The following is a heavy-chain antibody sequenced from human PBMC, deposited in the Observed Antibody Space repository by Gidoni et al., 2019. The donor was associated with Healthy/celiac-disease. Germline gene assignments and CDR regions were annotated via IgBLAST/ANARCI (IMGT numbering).Heavy chain of an antibody. CDR2: INPSGGSV. J-gene: IGHJ3*02. CDR3: ARADYYDSSGNYFNVAFDI. CDR1: GYTFARYY. Sequence: QVQLVQSGAEVKKPGASVKVSCKASGYTFARYYMHWVRQAPGQGLEWMGIINPSGGSVSYEQKFQGRVTMTRDTSTSTVYMELSSLRSEDTAVYYCARADYYDSSGNYFNVAFDIWGQGTMVTVSS. V-gene: IGHV1-46*01. D-gene: IGHD3-22*01.